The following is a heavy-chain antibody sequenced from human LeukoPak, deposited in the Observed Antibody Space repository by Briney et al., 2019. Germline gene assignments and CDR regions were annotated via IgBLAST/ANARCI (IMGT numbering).Heavy chain of an antibody. CDR3: ARDGYCSSTSCYTALRRKRNWFDP. V-gene: IGHV4-34*01. J-gene: IGHJ5*02. D-gene: IGHD2-2*02. CDR1: GGSFSGYY. CDR2: INHSGST. Sequence: SETLSLTCAIYGGSFSGYYWNWIRQSPGKGLEWIGEINHSGSTNYNPSLKSRVTISVDTSKNQFSLKLSSMTAADTAVYYCARDGYCSSTSCYTALRRKRNWFDPGAREPWSPSPQ.